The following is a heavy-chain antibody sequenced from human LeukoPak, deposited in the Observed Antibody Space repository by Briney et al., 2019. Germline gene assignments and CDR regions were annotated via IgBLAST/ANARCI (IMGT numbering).Heavy chain of an antibody. Sequence: SETLSLTCAVSGGSISSSNWWSWVRQPPGKGLEWIGEIYHSGSTNYNPSLKSRVTISVDKSKNQFSLKLSSVTAADTAVYYCAMYCRSTSCSGSFDIWGQGTMVTVSS. V-gene: IGHV4-4*02. CDR3: AMYCRSTSCSGSFDI. D-gene: IGHD2-2*01. J-gene: IGHJ3*02. CDR1: GGSISSSNW. CDR2: IYHSGST.